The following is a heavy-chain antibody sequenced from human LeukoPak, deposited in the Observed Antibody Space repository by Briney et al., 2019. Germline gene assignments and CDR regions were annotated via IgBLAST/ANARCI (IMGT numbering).Heavy chain of an antibody. D-gene: IGHD6-13*01. CDR1: GYTFTGYY. J-gene: IGHJ4*02. V-gene: IGHV1-2*02. CDR3: ARARDSTLAAACLDY. CDR2: INPNSGGT. Sequence: ASVKVSCKASGYTFTGYYMHWVRQAPGQGLEWMGWINPNSGGTNYAQKFQGRVTMTRDTSISTAYMELSRLRSDDTAVYYCARARDSTLAAACLDYWGQGTLVTVSS.